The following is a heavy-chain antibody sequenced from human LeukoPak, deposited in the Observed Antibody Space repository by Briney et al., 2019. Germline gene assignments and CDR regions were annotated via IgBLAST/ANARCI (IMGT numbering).Heavy chain of an antibody. V-gene: IGHV3-30-3*01. J-gene: IGHJ4*02. CDR3: AKGQEYVWGSYRYTEGPYFDY. D-gene: IGHD3-16*02. CDR2: ISYDGSNK. Sequence: GGSLRLSCAASGFTFSSYAMHWVRQAPGKGLEWVAVISYDGSNKYYADSVKGRFTISRDNSKNTLYLQMNSLRAEDTAVYYCAKGQEYVWGSYRYTEGPYFDYWGQGTLVTVSS. CDR1: GFTFSSYA.